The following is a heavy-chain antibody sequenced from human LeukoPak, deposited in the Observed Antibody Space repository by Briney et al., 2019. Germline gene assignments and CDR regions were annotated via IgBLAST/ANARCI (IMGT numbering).Heavy chain of an antibody. Sequence: GGSLRLSCAASGFTVSSNYMSWVRQAPGKGLEWVSVIYSGGSTYYADSVKGRFTISRDNSKNTLYLQMNSLRAEDTAVYYCARDPDTAMVKYFDYWGQGTLVTVSS. CDR1: GFTVSSNY. D-gene: IGHD5-18*01. CDR3: ARDPDTAMVKYFDY. J-gene: IGHJ4*02. V-gene: IGHV3-66*02. CDR2: IYSGGST.